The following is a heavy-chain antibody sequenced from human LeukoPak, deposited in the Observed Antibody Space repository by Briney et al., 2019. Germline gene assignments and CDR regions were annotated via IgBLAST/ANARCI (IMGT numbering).Heavy chain of an antibody. CDR2: ISGSGGST. Sequence: GSLRLSCAASGFTFSSYAMSWVRQAPGKGLEWVSAISGSGGSTYYADSVKGRFTISRDNSKNTLYLQMNSLRAEDTAVYYCAKDKKYYYDSSGYPNDYWGQGTLVTVSS. V-gene: IGHV3-23*01. D-gene: IGHD3-22*01. CDR1: GFTFSSYA. J-gene: IGHJ4*02. CDR3: AKDKKYYYDSSGYPNDY.